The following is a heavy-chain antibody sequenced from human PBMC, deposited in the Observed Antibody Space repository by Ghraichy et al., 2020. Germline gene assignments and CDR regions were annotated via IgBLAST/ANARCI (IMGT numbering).Heavy chain of an antibody. J-gene: IGHJ6*02. D-gene: IGHD2-2*01. V-gene: IGHV3-7*03. CDR1: GFTFSSYW. CDR3: ARDDCSSTSCYPYYYYGMDV. Sequence: GGSLRLSCAASGFTFSSYWMSWVRQAPGKGLEWVANIKQDGSEKYYVDSVKGRFTISRDNAKNSLYLQMNSLRAEDTAVYYCARDDCSSTSCYPYYYYGMDVWGQGTTVTVSS. CDR2: IKQDGSEK.